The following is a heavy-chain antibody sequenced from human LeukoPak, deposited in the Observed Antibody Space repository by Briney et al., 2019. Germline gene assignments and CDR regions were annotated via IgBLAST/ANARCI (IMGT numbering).Heavy chain of an antibody. CDR2: ISSSSSYT. D-gene: IGHD4-17*01. CDR1: GFTFSDYY. V-gene: IGHV3-11*05. CDR3: ARGRSGSAEDGDYGTHSDH. J-gene: IGHJ4*02. Sequence: GGSLRLSCAASGFTFSDYYMSWIRQAPGKGLEWVSYISSSSSYTNYADSVKGRFTVSRDNAKNSLYLQMNSLRAEDTAVYYCARGRSGSAEDGDYGTHSDHWGQGTLVTVSS.